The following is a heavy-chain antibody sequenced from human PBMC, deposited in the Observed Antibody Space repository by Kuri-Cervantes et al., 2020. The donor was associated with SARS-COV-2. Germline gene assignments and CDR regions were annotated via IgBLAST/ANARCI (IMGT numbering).Heavy chain of an antibody. J-gene: IGHJ4*02. CDR3: TTDSIPSPGANDY. CDR2: NYYSGST. CDR1: GGSISSYY. D-gene: IGHD2-2*02. V-gene: IGHV4-59*12. Sequence: SETLSLTCTVSGGSISSYYWSWIRQPPGKGLEWIGYNYYSGSTNYNPSLKSRVTISVDTSKNQFSLKLSTVTAEDTAVYYCTTDSIPSPGANDYWGQGTLVTVLL.